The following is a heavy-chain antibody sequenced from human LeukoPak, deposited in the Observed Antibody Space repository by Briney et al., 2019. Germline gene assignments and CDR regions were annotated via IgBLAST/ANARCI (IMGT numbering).Heavy chain of an antibody. CDR3: ARGSSLGFEP. J-gene: IGHJ5*02. CDR2: IWYDGNNK. Sequence: GGSLRLSCAASGFTFNSYGIHWVRQAPGKGLERVAVIWYDGNNKYYADSVKGRFTISRDSSKNTMYLQMNSLRAEDTAVYYCARGSSLGFEPWGQGTLVTVSS. CDR1: GFTFNSYG. V-gene: IGHV3-33*01.